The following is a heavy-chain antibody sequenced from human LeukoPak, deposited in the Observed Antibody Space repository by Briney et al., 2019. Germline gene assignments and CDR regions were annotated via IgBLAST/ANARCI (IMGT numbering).Heavy chain of an antibody. CDR3: ARDSCSGGGCHYWYFDL. CDR1: GFTFRAYW. Sequence: PGGSLRLSCAASGFTFRAYWMSWVRQAPGKGLEWVANIKQDGSEKYYVDSVRGRFTISRDNAKNSLYLQMNSLRVEDTAVYYCARDSCSGGGCHYWYFDLWGRGTLVTVSS. CDR2: IKQDGSEK. D-gene: IGHD2-15*01. V-gene: IGHV3-7*03. J-gene: IGHJ2*01.